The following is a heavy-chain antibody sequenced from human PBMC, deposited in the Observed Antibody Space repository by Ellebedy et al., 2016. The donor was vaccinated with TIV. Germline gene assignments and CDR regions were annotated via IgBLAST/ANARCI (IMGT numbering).Heavy chain of an antibody. CDR2: GST. V-gene: IGHV3-53*04. CDR3: SKWSFPFGDKTERIYSFQY. Sequence: PGGSLRLSCTASGFIVSTNHMSWVRQAPGKGLEWVGGSTNYADSVKGRFTISTHNSRNTLYLQMTNLRTEDTALYYCSKWSFPFGDKTERIYSFQYWGQGTLVTVSS. J-gene: IGHJ4*02. D-gene: IGHD2/OR15-2a*01. CDR1: GFIVSTNH.